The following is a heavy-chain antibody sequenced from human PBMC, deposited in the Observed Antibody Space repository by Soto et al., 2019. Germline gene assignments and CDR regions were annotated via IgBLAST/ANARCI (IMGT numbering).Heavy chain of an antibody. D-gene: IGHD3-22*01. CDR1: GGTFSSYA. Sequence: QVQLVQSGAEVKKPGSSVKVSCTASGGTFSSYAISWVRQAPGQGLEWMGGIIPIFGTANYAQKFQGRVTITADESTSTAYMELSSLRSEDTAVYYCARRETRYYYDSSGYLGYYYYGMDVWGQGTTVTVSS. J-gene: IGHJ6*02. CDR3: ARRETRYYYDSSGYLGYYYYGMDV. V-gene: IGHV1-69*01. CDR2: IIPIFGTA.